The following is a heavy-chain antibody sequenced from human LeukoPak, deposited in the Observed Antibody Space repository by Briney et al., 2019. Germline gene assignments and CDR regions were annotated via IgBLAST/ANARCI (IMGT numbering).Heavy chain of an antibody. V-gene: IGHV3-7*01. D-gene: IGHD2/OR15-2a*01. CDR3: ARDVYGSFDY. Sequence: GGSLRLSCAASGFTFSSYWMSWVRQAPGKGLEWVANIKQDGSEKYYGDSVKDRFTISRDNAKTSLYLQMNSLRAEDTAVYYCARDVYGSFDYWGQGTLVTVSS. J-gene: IGHJ4*02. CDR2: IKQDGSEK. CDR1: GFTFSSYW.